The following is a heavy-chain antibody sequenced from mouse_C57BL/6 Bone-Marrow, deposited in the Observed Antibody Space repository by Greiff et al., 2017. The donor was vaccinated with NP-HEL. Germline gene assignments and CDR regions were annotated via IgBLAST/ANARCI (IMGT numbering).Heavy chain of an antibody. D-gene: IGHD2-2*01. V-gene: IGHV1-15*01. CDR1: GYTFTDYE. CDR2: IDPETGGT. CDR3: TRRGYYGYDGLSY. J-gene: IGHJ3*01. Sequence: VQLQQSGAELVRPGASVTLSCKASGYTFTDYEMHWVKQTPVHGLEWIGAIDPETGGTAYNQKFKGKAILTADKSSSTAYMELRSLTSEDSAVYYCTRRGYYGYDGLSYWGQGTLVTVSA.